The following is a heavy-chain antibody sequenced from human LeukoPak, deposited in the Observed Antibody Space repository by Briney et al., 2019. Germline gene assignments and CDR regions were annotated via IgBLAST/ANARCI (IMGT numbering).Heavy chain of an antibody. Sequence: GGSLRLSCAASGFTFDDYGMSWVRQAPGKGLEWVSGINWTGGSTGYADSVKGRFTISRDNAKHSLYLQMNSLRAEDTALYYCAREGLYYDSSGYSPRRTYYYYYMDVWGKGTTVTVSS. J-gene: IGHJ6*03. CDR3: AREGLYYDSSGYSPRRTYYYYYMDV. CDR2: INWTGGST. V-gene: IGHV3-20*04. CDR1: GFTFDDYG. D-gene: IGHD3-22*01.